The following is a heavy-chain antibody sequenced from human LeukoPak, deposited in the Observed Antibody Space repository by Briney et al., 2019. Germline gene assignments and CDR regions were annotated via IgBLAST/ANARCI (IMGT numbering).Heavy chain of an antibody. Sequence: GGSLRLSCAASGFTFSNYAMSWVGQAPGKGLEWVSVIYGGGGPTYYADSVKGRFTISRENSKNMLYLQMNSLRAEDVAVYFCAKTSGYNWQYFFDYWGQGTLVTVSS. V-gene: IGHV3-23*03. CDR2: IYGGGGPT. CDR3: AKTSGYNWQYFFDY. CDR1: GFTFSNYA. D-gene: IGHD6-25*01. J-gene: IGHJ4*02.